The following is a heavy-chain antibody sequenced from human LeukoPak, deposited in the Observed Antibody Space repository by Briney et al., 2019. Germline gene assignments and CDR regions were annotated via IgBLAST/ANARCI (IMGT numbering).Heavy chain of an antibody. CDR2: ISSSSSSK. CDR1: GFMFSSYS. CDR3: ARDKAVVGVYFDY. V-gene: IGHV3-48*01. J-gene: IGHJ4*02. Sequence: PGGSLRLSCVASGFMFSSYSMNWVRQAPGKGLEWVSYISSSSSSKYSADSVKGRFTISRDNAKNSLYLQMNSLRAEDTAVYYCARDKAVVGVYFDYWGQGTLVTVSS. D-gene: IGHD2-2*01.